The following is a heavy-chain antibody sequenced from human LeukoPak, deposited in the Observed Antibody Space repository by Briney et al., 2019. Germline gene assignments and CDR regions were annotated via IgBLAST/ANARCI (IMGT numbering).Heavy chain of an antibody. CDR1: GYTFTGYY. J-gene: IGHJ6*03. CDR3: ARDSRIVGATKAYYYYYYMDV. D-gene: IGHD1-26*01. V-gene: IGHV1-46*01. CDR2: INPSGGST. Sequence: ASVKVSCKASGYTFTGYYMHWVRQAPGQGLEWMGIINPSGGSTSYAQKFQGRVTMTRDTSTSTVYMELSSLRSEDTAVYYCARDSRIVGATKAYYYYYYMDVWGKGTTVTISS.